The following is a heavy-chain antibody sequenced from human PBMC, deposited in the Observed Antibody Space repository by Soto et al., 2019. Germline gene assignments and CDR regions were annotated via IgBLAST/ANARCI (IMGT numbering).Heavy chain of an antibody. CDR3: ARNQPQRYCSGGTCRPAYGMDV. D-gene: IGHD2-15*01. J-gene: IGHJ6*02. CDR2: IYYSGDT. CDR1: GGSISSDSFY. Sequence: KTSETLSLTCTVSGGSISSDSFYWAWIRQPPGKGLEWIGIIYYSGDTYYNPSLAGRLTMSVDTSNQFSLTLRSVPAADTALYYCARNQPQRYCSGGTCRPAYGMDVWGQGTTVTVSS. V-gene: IGHV4-39*01.